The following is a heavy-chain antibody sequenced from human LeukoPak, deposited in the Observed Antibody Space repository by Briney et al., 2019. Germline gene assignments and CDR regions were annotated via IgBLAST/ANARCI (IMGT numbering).Heavy chain of an antibody. Sequence: SVKVSCEASGGTFSSYAISWVRQAPGQGLEWMGGIIPIFGTANYAQKFQGRVTITMDESTSTAYMELSSLRSEDTAVYYCARSAFPTAMGLIYWGQGTLVTVSS. CDR2: IIPIFGTA. CDR1: GGTFSSYA. J-gene: IGHJ4*02. D-gene: IGHD5-18*01. CDR3: ARSAFPTAMGLIY. V-gene: IGHV1-69*05.